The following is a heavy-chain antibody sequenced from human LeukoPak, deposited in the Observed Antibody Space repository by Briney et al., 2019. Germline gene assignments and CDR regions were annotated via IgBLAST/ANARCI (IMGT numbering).Heavy chain of an antibody. D-gene: IGHD1-26*01. Sequence: SETLSLTCTVSGGSVSSGSYHWSWIRQPPGKGLEWIGYIYYTGSTNYNPSLKSRVTISVDASKNQFSLKLSSLTAADTAVYYCARGSYVSYYYGMDVWGQGTTVTVSS. CDR3: ARGSYVSYYYGMDV. CDR1: GGSVSSGSYH. V-gene: IGHV4-61*01. J-gene: IGHJ6*02. CDR2: IYYTGST.